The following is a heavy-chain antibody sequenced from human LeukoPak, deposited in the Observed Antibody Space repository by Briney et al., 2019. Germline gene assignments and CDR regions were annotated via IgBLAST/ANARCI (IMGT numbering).Heavy chain of an antibody. V-gene: IGHV1-2*02. Sequence: ASVKVSCKASGYTFTGYYMHWVRQAPGQGLEWMGWINPNGGGTNYAQKFQGRVTMTRDTSISTAYMELSRLRSDDTAVYYCARVEAGTTSGYGMDVWGQGTTVTVSS. CDR2: INPNGGGT. D-gene: IGHD1-7*01. CDR3: ARVEAGTTSGYGMDV. CDR1: GYTFTGYY. J-gene: IGHJ6*02.